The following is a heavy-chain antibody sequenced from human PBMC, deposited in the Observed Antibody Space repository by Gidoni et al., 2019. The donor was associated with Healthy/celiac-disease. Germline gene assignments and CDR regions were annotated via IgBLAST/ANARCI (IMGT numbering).Heavy chain of an antibody. CDR2: IISKAYGGTT. Sequence: EVQLVESGGGLVKPGRSLRLSCTASGFTFGDYARSWFRQAPGKGRGWVGFIISKAYGGTTEYAAAVKGRFNISRDDSKSIAYLQMNSLKTEDTAVYYCTRDKYYAGGSWFDPWGQGTLVTVSS. CDR3: TRDKYYAGGSWFDP. J-gene: IGHJ5*02. V-gene: IGHV3-49*05. D-gene: IGHD3-10*02. CDR1: GFTFGDYA.